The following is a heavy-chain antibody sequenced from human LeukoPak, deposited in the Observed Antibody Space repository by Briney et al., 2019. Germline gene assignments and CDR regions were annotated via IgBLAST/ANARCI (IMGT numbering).Heavy chain of an antibody. J-gene: IGHJ4*02. CDR3: ARDLGSNDY. CDR1: GFTFSSYA. CDR2: ISGGSGST. V-gene: IGHV3-23*01. Sequence: PGGSLRLSCAASGFTFSSYAMSWVRQAPGKGLAWVSTISGGSGSTYCADSVKGRFTISRDNSKNTLYLQMNSLRAEDTAVYYCARDLGSNDYWGQGTLVTVSS. D-gene: IGHD4/OR15-4a*01.